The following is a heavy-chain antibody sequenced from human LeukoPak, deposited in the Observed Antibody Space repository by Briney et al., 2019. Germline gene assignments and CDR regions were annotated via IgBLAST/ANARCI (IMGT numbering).Heavy chain of an antibody. V-gene: IGHV7-4-1*02. CDR3: ARDLFLWFGERRPLEAFDI. CDR2: INTNTGNP. CDR1: GYTFTSYA. D-gene: IGHD3-10*01. J-gene: IGHJ3*02. Sequence: ASVKVSCKASGYTFTSYAMNWVRQAPGQGLEWMGWINTNTGNPTYAQGFTGRVVFSSDTSVSTAYLQISSLKAEDTAVYYFARDLFLWFGERRPLEAFDIWGQGTMVTVSS.